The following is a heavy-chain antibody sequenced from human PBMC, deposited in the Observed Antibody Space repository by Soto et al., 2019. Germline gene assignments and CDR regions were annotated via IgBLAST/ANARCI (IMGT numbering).Heavy chain of an antibody. Sequence: ASVKVSCKASGYTFSDYYIHWVRQAPGQGLEWMGWINPNSGGTKYAPKFQGGVTMTRDTSITTAYMELSRLRSGDTAVYYCAKDHATAKPEGVDFWGQGTLVTVYS. CDR1: GYTFSDYY. D-gene: IGHD1-1*01. CDR3: AKDHATAKPEGVDF. J-gene: IGHJ4*02. CDR2: INPNSGGT. V-gene: IGHV1-2*02.